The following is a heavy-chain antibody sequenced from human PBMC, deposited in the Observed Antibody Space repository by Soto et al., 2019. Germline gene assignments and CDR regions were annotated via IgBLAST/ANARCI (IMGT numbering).Heavy chain of an antibody. Sequence: QVQLVESGGGVVQPGRSLRLSCAASGFTFSSYGMHWVRQAPGKGLEWVAVISYDGSNKNYADSVKGRFTISRDNSKNTLYLQMNSLRAEDTAVYYCAKEELELPYYYYYGMDVWGQGTTVTVSS. CDR2: ISYDGSNK. CDR1: GFTFSSYG. V-gene: IGHV3-30*18. CDR3: AKEELELPYYYYYGMDV. J-gene: IGHJ6*02. D-gene: IGHD1-7*01.